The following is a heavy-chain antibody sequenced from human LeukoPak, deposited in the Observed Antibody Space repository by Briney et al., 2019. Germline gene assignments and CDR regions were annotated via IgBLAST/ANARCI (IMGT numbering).Heavy chain of an antibody. Sequence: GESLKISCKGSGYSFTSYWIGWVRQMPGKGLEWMGIIYPGDSTTRYSPSFQGQVTISADKSISTAYLQWSSLRASDTAIYYCARRAMVSYWFDYWGQGTLVTVSS. CDR3: ARRAMVSYWFDY. CDR1: GYSFTSYW. D-gene: IGHD5-18*01. V-gene: IGHV5-51*01. CDR2: IYPGDSTT. J-gene: IGHJ4*02.